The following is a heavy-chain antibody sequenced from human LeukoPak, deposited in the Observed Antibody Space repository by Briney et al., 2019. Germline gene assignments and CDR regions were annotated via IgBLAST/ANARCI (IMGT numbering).Heavy chain of an antibody. D-gene: IGHD3-22*01. CDR2: IWYGGSNK. V-gene: IGHV3-33*08. CDR3: ASEGYYDSSGQAYFDY. Sequence: PGGSLRLSCAASGFTFSSYGMHWVRQAPGKGLEWVAVIWYGGSNKYYADSVKGRFTISRDNSKNTLYLQMNSLRAEDTAVYYCASEGYYDSSGQAYFDYWGQGTLVTVSS. J-gene: IGHJ4*02. CDR1: GFTFSSYG.